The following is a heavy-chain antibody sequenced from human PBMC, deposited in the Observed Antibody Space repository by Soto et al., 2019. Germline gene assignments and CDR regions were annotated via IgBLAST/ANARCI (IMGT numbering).Heavy chain of an antibody. D-gene: IGHD1-1*01. V-gene: IGHV4-59*01. CDR2: IYYSGST. CDR1: GGSISSYY. CDR3: ARGPTNAARDYYYYGMDV. J-gene: IGHJ6*02. Sequence: PSETLSLTCTVSGGSISSYYWSWIRQPPGKGLEWIGYIYYSGSTNYNPSLKSRVTISGDTPKNQFSLKLISVTAADTAVYYCARGPTNAARDYYYYGMDVWGQGTTVTVSS.